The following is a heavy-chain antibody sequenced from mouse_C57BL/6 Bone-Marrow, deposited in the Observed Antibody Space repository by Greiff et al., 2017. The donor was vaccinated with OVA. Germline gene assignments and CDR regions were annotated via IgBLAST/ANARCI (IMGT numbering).Heavy chain of an antibody. CDR3: ARLGLLRRYYAMDY. D-gene: IGHD1-1*01. Sequence: EVKVVESGGGLVQPGGSLKLSCAASGFTFSDYGMAWVRQAPRQGPEWVAFISNLAYSIYYADTVTGRFTLSRENAKNTLYLEMSSLRSEDTAMDYYARLGLLRRYYAMDYWGQGTSVTVSS. CDR1: GFTFSDYG. CDR2: ISNLAYSI. V-gene: IGHV5-15*01. J-gene: IGHJ4*01.